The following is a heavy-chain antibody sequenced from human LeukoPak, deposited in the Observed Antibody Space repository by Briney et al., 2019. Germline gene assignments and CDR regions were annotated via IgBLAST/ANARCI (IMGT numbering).Heavy chain of an antibody. CDR2: ISSSGSPI. V-gene: IGHV3-11*01. CDR3: ARVFTRGYSYGHFDY. Sequence: GGSLGLSCAASGFTFSDYYMSWIRQAPGKGLEWVSQISSSGSPIYYADSVKGRSTISRDNAKNSLYLQMNNLRAEDTAVYYCARVFTRGYSYGHFDYWGQGTLVTVSS. CDR1: GFTFSDYY. D-gene: IGHD5-18*01. J-gene: IGHJ4*02.